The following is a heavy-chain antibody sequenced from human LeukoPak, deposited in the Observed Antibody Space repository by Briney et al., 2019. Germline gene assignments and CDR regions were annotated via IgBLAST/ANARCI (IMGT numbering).Heavy chain of an antibody. D-gene: IGHD1-14*01. Sequence: GWSLRLSCAASGYSFSSFWIYWVRQVPGKGVVYVSRVNNEGTGRTYADSVKGRFTISRDNAKNTVYLQMNSLRDEDTAVYYCARGGPNHAFDIWGQGTMVTVSA. CDR2: VNNEGTGR. J-gene: IGHJ3*02. CDR1: GYSFSSFW. V-gene: IGHV3-74*01. CDR3: ARGGPNHAFDI.